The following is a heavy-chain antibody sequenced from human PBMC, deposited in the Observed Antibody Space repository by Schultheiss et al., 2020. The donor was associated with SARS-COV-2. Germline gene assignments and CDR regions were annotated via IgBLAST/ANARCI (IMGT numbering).Heavy chain of an antibody. D-gene: IGHD4-23*01. Sequence: GGSLRLSCAASGFTFSSYAMSWVRQAPGKGLEWVAVIWYDGSNKYYADSVKGRFTISRDNSKNTLYLQMNSLRAEDTAVYYCARDSLATVVTLNWFDPWGQGTLVTVSS. CDR1: GFTFSSYA. J-gene: IGHJ5*02. CDR2: IWYDGSNK. V-gene: IGHV3-33*08. CDR3: ARDSLATVVTLNWFDP.